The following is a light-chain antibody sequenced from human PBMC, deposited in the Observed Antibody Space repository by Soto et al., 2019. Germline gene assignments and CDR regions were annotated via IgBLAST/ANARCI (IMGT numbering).Light chain of an antibody. V-gene: IGKV1-39*01. CDR2: AAS. Sequence: DIQMTQSPSSLSASVGDRVTITGRASQSISSYLNWYQQKPGKAPKLLIYAASSLQSGVPSRFSGSRSGTDYTLTISSLQPEDFATYYCQQRYSTPFIVGEGTKLEIK. CDR3: QQRYSTPFI. CDR1: QSISSY. J-gene: IGKJ2*01.